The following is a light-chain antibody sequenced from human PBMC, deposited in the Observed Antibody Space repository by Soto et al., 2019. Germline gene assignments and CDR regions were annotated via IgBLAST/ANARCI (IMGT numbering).Light chain of an antibody. CDR2: DNT. V-gene: IGLV1-40*01. CDR3: QSYDSSLRGSV. CDR1: SSNIGAGYD. Sequence: QSVLTQPRSVSGAPGQRVTISCTGSSSNIGAGYDVHWYQQLPGTAPKLLIYDNTNRPSGVPDRFSGSKSGTSASLAITGLQAEDEADYYCQSYDSSLRGSVFGSGTKVTVL. J-gene: IGLJ1*01.